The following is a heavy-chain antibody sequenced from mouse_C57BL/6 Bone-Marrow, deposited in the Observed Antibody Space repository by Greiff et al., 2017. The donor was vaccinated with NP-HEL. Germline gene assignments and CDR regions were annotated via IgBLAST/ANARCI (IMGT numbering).Heavy chain of an antibody. Sequence: DVQLVESGGGLVQPGGSLKLSCAASGFTFSDYYMYWVRQTPEKRLEWVAYISNGGGSTYYPDTVKGRFTISRDNAKNTLYLQMSRLKSEDTAMYYCARGSFYWYFDVWGTGTTVTVSS. CDR3: ARGSFYWYFDV. J-gene: IGHJ1*03. CDR1: GFTFSDYY. V-gene: IGHV5-12*01. CDR2: ISNGGGST.